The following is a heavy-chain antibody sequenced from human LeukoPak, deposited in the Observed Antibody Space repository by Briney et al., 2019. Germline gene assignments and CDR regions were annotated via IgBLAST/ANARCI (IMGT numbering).Heavy chain of an antibody. Sequence: GGSLRLSCAASGFTFSSCSMNWVRQAPGKGLEWVSSISSSSSYIYYADSVKGRFTISRDNAKNSLYLQMNSLRAEDTAVYYCARDGSSTGYYMDVWGKGTTVTVSS. J-gene: IGHJ6*03. CDR2: ISSSSSYI. CDR1: GFTFSSCS. V-gene: IGHV3-21*01. D-gene: IGHD2-2*01. CDR3: ARDGSSTGYYMDV.